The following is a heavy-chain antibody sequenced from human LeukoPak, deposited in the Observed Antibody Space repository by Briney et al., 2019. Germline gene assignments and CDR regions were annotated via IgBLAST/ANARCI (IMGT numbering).Heavy chain of an antibody. D-gene: IGHD3-16*02. CDR3: ARERDHYDYVWGSYRLAFNWFDP. CDR2: INHSGST. J-gene: IGHJ5*02. Sequence: PSEILSLTCAVYGGSFSGYYWSWIRQPPGKGLEWIGEINHSGSTNYNPSLKSRVTISVDTSKNQFSLKLSSVTAADTAVYYCARERDHYDYVWGSYRLAFNWFDPWGQGTLVTVSS. CDR1: GGSFSGYY. V-gene: IGHV4-34*01.